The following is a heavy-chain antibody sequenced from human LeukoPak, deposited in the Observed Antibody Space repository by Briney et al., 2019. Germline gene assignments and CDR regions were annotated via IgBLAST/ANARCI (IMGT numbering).Heavy chain of an antibody. CDR2: ISYDGSNK. D-gene: IGHD3-10*02. V-gene: IGHV3-30*04. CDR3: AELGITMIGGV. Sequence: GGSLILSCAASGFTFSSYAMHWVRQAPGKGLERVAAISYDGSNKYYADSVKGRFTISRDNSKNTLYLQMNSLRAEDTAVYYCAELGITMIGGVWGKGTTVTISS. CDR1: GFTFSSYA. J-gene: IGHJ6*04.